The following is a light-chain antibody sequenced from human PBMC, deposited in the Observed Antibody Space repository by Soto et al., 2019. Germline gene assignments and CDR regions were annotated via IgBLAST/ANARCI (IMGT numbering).Light chain of an antibody. CDR3: SSYGGDNNAV. V-gene: IGLV2-8*01. CDR2: EVT. Sequence: QSALTQPPSASGSPGQSVTISCTRTSSDVGRYNYVSWYRLHPGKAPKLMIYEVTKRPSGVPDRFSGSKSGNTASLTVSGLQAEDEADYYCSSYGGDNNAVFGGGTKLTVL. CDR1: SSDVGRYNY. J-gene: IGLJ2*01.